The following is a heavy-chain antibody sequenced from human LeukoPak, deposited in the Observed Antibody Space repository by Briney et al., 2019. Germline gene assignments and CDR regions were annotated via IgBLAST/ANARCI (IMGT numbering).Heavy chain of an antibody. Sequence: GGSLRLSCTASGFIFSTHGMHWVRQAPGKGLEWVALIRYDGSNTYYADSVKGRFTISRDNSKNTVYLQLNTLRPEDTAVYYCAKESHSSGWYGHYYYYYYMDVWGKGTTVTVSS. D-gene: IGHD6-19*01. J-gene: IGHJ6*03. CDR2: IRYDGSNT. CDR3: AKESHSSGWYGHYYYYYYMDV. CDR1: GFIFSTHG. V-gene: IGHV3-30*02.